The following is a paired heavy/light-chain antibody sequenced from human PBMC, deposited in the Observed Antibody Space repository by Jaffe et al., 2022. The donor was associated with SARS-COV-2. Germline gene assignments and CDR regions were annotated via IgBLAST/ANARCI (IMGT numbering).Light chain of an antibody. Sequence: QSVLTQPPSVSGAPGQRVTISCTGSSSNIGAGYDVHWYQQLPGTAPKLLIYGNSNRPSGVPDRFSGSKSGTSASLAISGLQAEDEADYYCQSYDSSLSGYVFGTGTKVTVL. CDR2: GNS. CDR1: SSNIGAGYD. V-gene: IGLV1-40*01. CDR3: QSYDSSLSGYV. J-gene: IGLJ1*01.
Heavy chain of an antibody. CDR2: ISAYNGNT. CDR1: GYTFTSYG. Sequence: QVQLVQSGAEVKKPGASVKVSCKASGYTFTSYGISWVRQAPGQGLEWMGWISAYNGNTNYAQKLQGRVTMTTDTSTSTAYMELRSLRSDDTAVYYCARDRRAYYDILTANYYFDYWGQGTLVTVSS. J-gene: IGHJ4*02. V-gene: IGHV1-18*01. D-gene: IGHD3-9*01. CDR3: ARDRRAYYDILTANYYFDY.